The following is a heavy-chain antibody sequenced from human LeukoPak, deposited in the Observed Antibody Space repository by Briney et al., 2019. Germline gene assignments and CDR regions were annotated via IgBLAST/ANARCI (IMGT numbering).Heavy chain of an antibody. J-gene: IGHJ1*01. CDR1: GFTFNTYG. CDR3: AKEITYSGRYYVYFHH. V-gene: IGHV3-30*18. CDR2: ISNDGTNT. Sequence: GGSLRLSCAASGFTFNTYGMHWVRQAPGKGLEWVAAISNDGTNTNYADSVKGRFTISRDNSKNTLYLQMNSLRAEDTALYYCAKEITYSGRYYVYFHHWGQGTLVTVSS. D-gene: IGHD1-26*01.